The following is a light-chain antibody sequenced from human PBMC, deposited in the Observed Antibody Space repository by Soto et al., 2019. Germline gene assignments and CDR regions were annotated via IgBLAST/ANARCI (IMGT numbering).Light chain of an antibody. J-gene: IGKJ1*01. CDR1: QSIKNY. CDR2: AAS. Sequence: DVQITQSKSSLSASVGDRVTITCRASQSIKNYLNWYQQKPGKAPKLLIYAASSLQSGVPSRFSGSGSGTDFTLTINSLQPEDSATYYCQQAYSTPWTFGQGTKVDI. CDR3: QQAYSTPWT. V-gene: IGKV1-39*01.